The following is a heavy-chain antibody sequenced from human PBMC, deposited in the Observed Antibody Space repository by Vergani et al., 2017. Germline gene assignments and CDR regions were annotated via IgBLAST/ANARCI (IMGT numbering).Heavy chain of an antibody. Sequence: EVQLVESGGGLVQPGRSLRLSCAASGFTFSSYEMNWVRQAPGKGLEWVSYISSSGSTIYYADSVKGRFTISRDNAKNSLYLQMNSLRAEDTAVYYCARGEGGYSYGPLAWGQGTLVTVSS. D-gene: IGHD5-18*01. CDR1: GFTFSSYE. CDR2: ISSSGSTI. J-gene: IGHJ5*02. V-gene: IGHV3-48*03. CDR3: ARGEGGYSYGPLA.